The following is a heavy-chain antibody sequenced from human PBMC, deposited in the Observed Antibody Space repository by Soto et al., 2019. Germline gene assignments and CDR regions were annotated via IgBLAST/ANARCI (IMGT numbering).Heavy chain of an antibody. Sequence: GGSLILSCAASGFTVSSNYMSWVRQAPGKGLEWVSVIYSGGSTYYADSVKGRFTISRDNSKNTLYLQVNSLRAEDTAVYYCARDKGYHGSGRGWFDPWGQGTLVTVSS. CDR3: ARDKGYHGSGRGWFDP. CDR2: IYSGGST. J-gene: IGHJ5*02. CDR1: GFTVSSNY. V-gene: IGHV3-66*01. D-gene: IGHD3-10*01.